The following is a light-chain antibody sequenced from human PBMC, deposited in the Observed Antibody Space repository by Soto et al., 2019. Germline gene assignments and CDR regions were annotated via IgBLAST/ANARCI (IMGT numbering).Light chain of an antibody. J-gene: IGKJ1*01. CDR1: QSVTNSF. CDR3: QQYVSSPWA. Sequence: EIVLAQSPGTLSLSPGERATLSCRASQSVTNSFLAWYQQKPGQAPRLLIYGASRRATGIPDRFTGSGSGKDFPLTIRRLEPEDFAVYYCQQYVSSPWAFGQGTKVEI. CDR2: GAS. V-gene: IGKV3-20*01.